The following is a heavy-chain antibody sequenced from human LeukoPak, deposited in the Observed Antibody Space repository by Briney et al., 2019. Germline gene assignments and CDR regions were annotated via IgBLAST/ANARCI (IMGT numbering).Heavy chain of an antibody. Sequence: SETLSLTCAVYGGCFSGYYWSWIRQPPGKGLEWIGEINHSGSTNYNPSLKSRVTISVDTSKNQFSLKLSSVTAADTAVYYCASDVTTVTTGGYFQHWGQGTLVTVSS. J-gene: IGHJ1*01. V-gene: IGHV4-34*01. CDR1: GGCFSGYY. CDR3: ASDVTTVTTGGYFQH. D-gene: IGHD4-17*01. CDR2: INHSGST.